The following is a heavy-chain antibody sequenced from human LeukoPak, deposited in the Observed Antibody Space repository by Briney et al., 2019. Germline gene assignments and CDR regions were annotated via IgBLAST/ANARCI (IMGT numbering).Heavy chain of an antibody. CDR2: IYTSGST. D-gene: IGHD2-8*01. V-gene: IGHV4-4*07. Sequence: PSETLSLTCTVSGGSLSSYYWSWIRQPAGKGLEWIGRIYTSGSTNYNPSLKSRVTMSVDTSKNQFSLKLSSVTAADTAVYYCARDQVYCTNSVCEADWFDPWGQGTLVTVSS. J-gene: IGHJ5*02. CDR1: GGSLSSYY. CDR3: ARDQVYCTNSVCEADWFDP.